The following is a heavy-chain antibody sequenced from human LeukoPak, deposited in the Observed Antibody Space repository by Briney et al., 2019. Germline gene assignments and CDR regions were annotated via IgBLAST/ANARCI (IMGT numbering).Heavy chain of an antibody. CDR1: GYTFTGYY. CDR2: INPNSGGT. CDR3: ARDRELELEESPSWFDY. V-gene: IGHV1-2*04. J-gene: IGHJ4*02. D-gene: IGHD1-7*01. Sequence: ASVKVSCKASGYTFTGYYMHWVRQAPGQGLEWMGWINPNSGGTNYAQKFQGWVTITRDTSISTAYMELSRLRSDDTAVYYCARDRELELEESPSWFDYWGQGTLVTVSS.